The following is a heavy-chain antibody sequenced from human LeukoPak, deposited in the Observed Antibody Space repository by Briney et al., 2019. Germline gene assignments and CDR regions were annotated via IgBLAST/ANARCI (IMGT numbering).Heavy chain of an antibody. CDR1: GFTFSTYW. Sequence: GGSLRLSCAASGFTFSTYWMHWVRQAPGKGLVWVSRIKSDGGTNYADSVKGRFTISRDNTKKTVSLQMNSLRPEDTGVYYCARAPSEIGGYYPEYFRHWGQGALVTVSS. CDR2: IKSDGGT. D-gene: IGHD3-22*01. CDR3: ARAPSEIGGYYPEYFRH. J-gene: IGHJ1*01. V-gene: IGHV3-74*01.